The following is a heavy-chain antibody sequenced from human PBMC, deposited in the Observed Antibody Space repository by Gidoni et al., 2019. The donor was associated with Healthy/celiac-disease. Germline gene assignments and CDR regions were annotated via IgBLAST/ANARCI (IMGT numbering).Heavy chain of an antibody. CDR1: GFTFSSYA. CDR2: ISGSGGST. V-gene: IGHV3-23*01. D-gene: IGHD3-3*01. CDR3: AKDDFLQGGAFDY. Sequence: EVQLLESGGGLVQPGGSLRLSCAASGFTFSSYAMSGVRQAPGKGLEWVSAISGSGGSTYYADSVKGRFTISRDNSKNTLYLQMNSLRAEDTAVYYCAKDDFLQGGAFDYWGQGTLVTVSS. J-gene: IGHJ4*02.